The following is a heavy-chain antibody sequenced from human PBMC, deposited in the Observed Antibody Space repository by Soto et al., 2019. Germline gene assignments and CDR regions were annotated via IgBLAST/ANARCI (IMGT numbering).Heavy chain of an antibody. V-gene: IGHV3-48*01. D-gene: IGHD3-10*01. CDR3: AKEGWFGEFAFDI. CDR1: GFTFSSYS. Sequence: GGSLRLSCAASGFTFSSYSMNWVRQAPGKGLEWVSYISSSSSTIYYADSVKGRFTISRDNAKNPLYLQMNSLRAEDTAVYYCAKEGWFGEFAFDIWGQGTMVTVSS. J-gene: IGHJ3*02. CDR2: ISSSSSTI.